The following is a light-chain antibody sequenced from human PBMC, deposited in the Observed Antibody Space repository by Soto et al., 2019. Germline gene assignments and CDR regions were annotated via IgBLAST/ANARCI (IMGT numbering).Light chain of an antibody. Sequence: QSVLTQPPSVSAAPGQKVTTSCSGSSSNVGSNYVSWYQQLPGTAPKLLIYDNGKRSSGIPDRFSGSQSGTSATLGITGLQTGDEADYYCGTWDNSLSAVFGGGTKVTVL. J-gene: IGLJ2*01. CDR2: DNG. CDR1: SSNVGSNY. V-gene: IGLV1-51*01. CDR3: GTWDNSLSAV.